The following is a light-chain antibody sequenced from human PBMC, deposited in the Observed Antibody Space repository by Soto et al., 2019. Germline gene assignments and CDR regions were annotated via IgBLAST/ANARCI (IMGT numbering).Light chain of an antibody. CDR1: QSVSSSY. V-gene: IGKV3-20*01. Sequence: EIVLTQSPGTLCLSPGERATLSCRASQSVSSSYLAWYQQKPGQAPRLLIYGASSRATGIPDRFGGSGSGTDFTLTISRLEPEDFAVYYCQQYGSSPQTFGQGTKVDIK. J-gene: IGKJ1*01. CDR3: QQYGSSPQT. CDR2: GAS.